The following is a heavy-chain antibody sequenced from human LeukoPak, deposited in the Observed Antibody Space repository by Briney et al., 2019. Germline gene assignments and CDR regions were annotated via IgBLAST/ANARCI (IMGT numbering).Heavy chain of an antibody. CDR1: GGSINSGDYY. CDR3: ARSSRGFVVVPAAIPAFDY. Sequence: PSQTLSLTCTVPGGSINSGDYYWSWIRQPPGKGLEWIGYIYHSGSTYYNPSLKSRVTISVDRSKNQFSLKLSSVTAADTAVYYCARSSRGFVVVPAAIPAFDYWGQGTLATVSS. J-gene: IGHJ4*02. CDR2: IYHSGST. V-gene: IGHV4-30-2*01. D-gene: IGHD2-2*02.